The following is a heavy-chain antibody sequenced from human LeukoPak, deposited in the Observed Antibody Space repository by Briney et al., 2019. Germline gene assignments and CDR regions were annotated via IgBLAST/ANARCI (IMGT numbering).Heavy chain of an antibody. CDR2: IKSKTDNGTT. J-gene: IGHJ4*02. CDR3: TATARPGDY. Sequence: GGSLRLSCAASGFTFSNAWMSWVRQAPGKGLEWVGRIKSKTDNGTTDYAAPVKGRFTISRDDSKNTLYLQMNSLNAEDTAVYYCTATARPGDYWGQGTLVTVSS. D-gene: IGHD6-6*01. CDR1: GFTFSNAW. V-gene: IGHV3-15*01.